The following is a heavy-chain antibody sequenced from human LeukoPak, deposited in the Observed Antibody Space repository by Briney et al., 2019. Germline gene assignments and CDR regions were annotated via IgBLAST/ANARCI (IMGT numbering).Heavy chain of an antibody. CDR3: ARPYKRQLDFDH. CDR2: INAGNGAT. D-gene: IGHD1-1*01. J-gene: IGHJ4*02. Sequence: GASVKVSCKASGYTFTNYSLHWVRQAPGQGLEWMGWINAGNGATKYSQKFQGRVTITKDTSASTAYMELSSLRSEDTAIYYCARPYKRQLDFDHWGPGTLVTVSS. CDR1: GYTFTNYS. V-gene: IGHV1-3*01.